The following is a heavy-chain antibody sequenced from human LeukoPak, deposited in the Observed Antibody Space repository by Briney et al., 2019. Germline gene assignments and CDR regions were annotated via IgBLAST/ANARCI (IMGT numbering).Heavy chain of an antibody. J-gene: IGHJ1*01. CDR3: ARDSGSYYPEYFQY. CDR2: ISSGANTI. D-gene: IGHD1-26*01. CDR1: GFTFSNYE. V-gene: IGHV3-48*03. Sequence: GGSLRLSCAASGFTFSNYEMNWVRQAPGKGLEWVSYISSGANTIYYADSVKGRFTISRDNAKNSLYLQMNSLRAEDTAVYYCARDSGSYYPEYFQYWGQGTLVTVSS.